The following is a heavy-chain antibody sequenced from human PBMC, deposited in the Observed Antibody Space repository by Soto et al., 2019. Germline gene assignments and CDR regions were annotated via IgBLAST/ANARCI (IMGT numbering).Heavy chain of an antibody. Sequence: PSETLSLTCTVPSGSVTTSRYYWRWIRQPPGKGLEWIGNIYYSGSTYCNQYLKSRVTISVHTSKIQFSLKLSSVTATDTAVYYCARRSYGSGWFDRWGQGTLVTVSS. D-gene: IGHD6-19*01. CDR1: SGSVTTSRYY. CDR3: ARRSYGSGWFDR. V-gene: IGHV4-39*01. CDR2: IYYSGST. J-gene: IGHJ5*02.